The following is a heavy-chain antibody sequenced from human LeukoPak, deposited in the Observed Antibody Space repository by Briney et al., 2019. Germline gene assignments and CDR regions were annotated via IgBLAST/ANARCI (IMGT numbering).Heavy chain of an antibody. V-gene: IGHV3-23*01. Sequence: GGSLRLSCAASGFSFSSDGMSWVRQAPGKGLEWVSGILGGAGSTYYADSVKGRFTISRDNSKNTMYLQMNSLRAEDTAVYYCAHGSMYQLDYWGQGTLVTVSS. J-gene: IGHJ4*02. D-gene: IGHD2-2*01. CDR2: ILGGAGST. CDR3: AHGSMYQLDY. CDR1: GFSFSSDG.